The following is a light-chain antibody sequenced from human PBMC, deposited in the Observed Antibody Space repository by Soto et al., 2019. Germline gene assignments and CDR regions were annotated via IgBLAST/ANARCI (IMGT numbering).Light chain of an antibody. J-gene: IGKJ4*01. CDR2: DAS. CDR1: QSVSSY. CDR3: KQRSNWPLT. Sequence: EIVLTQSPATLSLSPGERATLSCGASQSVSSYLAWYQQKPGQAPRLLIYDASNRATGIPARFSGSGSGTDFTLTISSLEPEEFAVYYCKQRSNWPLTFGGGTKVEIK. V-gene: IGKV3-11*01.